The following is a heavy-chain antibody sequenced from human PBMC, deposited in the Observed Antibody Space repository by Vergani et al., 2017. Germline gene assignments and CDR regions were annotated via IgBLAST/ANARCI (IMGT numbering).Heavy chain of an antibody. CDR2: ISAYNGNT. J-gene: IGHJ5*02. Sequence: QFQLVQSGAEVKKPGASVKVSCKASGYTFTSYGISWVRQAPGQGLEWMGWISAYNGNTNYAQKLQGRVTMTTNTSTSPASMELRSLRSDDTAVYYCARDGRAEYSYGWFDPWGQGTLVTVSS. V-gene: IGHV1-18*04. CDR3: ARDGRAEYSYGWFDP. CDR1: GYTFTSYG. D-gene: IGHD5-18*01.